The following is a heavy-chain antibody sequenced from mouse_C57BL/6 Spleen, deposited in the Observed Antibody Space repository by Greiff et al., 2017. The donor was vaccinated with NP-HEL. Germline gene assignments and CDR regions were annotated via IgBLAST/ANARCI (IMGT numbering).Heavy chain of an antibody. Sequence: QVQLQQPGAELVRPGSSVKLSCKASGYTFTSYWMHWVKQRPIQGLEWIGNIDPSDSETHYNQKFKDKATLTVDKSSSTAYMQLSSLTSEDSAVYYCARKSYGSSSPFDSWGQGTTLTVSS. CDR2: IDPSDSET. J-gene: IGHJ2*01. CDR1: GYTFTSYW. CDR3: ARKSYGSSSPFDS. D-gene: IGHD1-1*01. V-gene: IGHV1-52*01.